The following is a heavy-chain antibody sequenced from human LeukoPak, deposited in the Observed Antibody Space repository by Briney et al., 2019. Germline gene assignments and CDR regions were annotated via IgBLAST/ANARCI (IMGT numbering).Heavy chain of an antibody. CDR1: GFTFSNYG. D-gene: IGHD3-3*01. CDR2: IWYDGSKK. J-gene: IGHJ3*01. V-gene: IGHV3-33*06. Sequence: GGSLRLSCAASGFTFSNYGMHWVRQAPGKGLEWVALIWYDGSKKYYADSVKGRFTISRGNSKNTLYLQMNSLRAEDTAVYYCAKPLRFLEWLGAHDAFDGWGQGIMVTVSS. CDR3: AKPLRFLEWLGAHDAFDG.